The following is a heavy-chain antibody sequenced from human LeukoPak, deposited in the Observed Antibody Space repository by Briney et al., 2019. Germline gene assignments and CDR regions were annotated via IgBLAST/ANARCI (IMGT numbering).Heavy chain of an antibody. CDR1: RGSTSTYY. D-gene: IGHD2-21*01. J-gene: IGHJ5*02. V-gene: IGHV4-4*07. CDR2: IYPSGNT. CDR3: ARRSTVVGMGWFDP. Sequence: SETLSLTCTVSRGSTSTYYWSWIRQPAGKGLEWIGRIYPSGNTNFNPSLMSRVTMSIDTSKNQFSLKLSSVTAADTAVYYCARRSTVVGMGWFDPWGQGTLVTVSS.